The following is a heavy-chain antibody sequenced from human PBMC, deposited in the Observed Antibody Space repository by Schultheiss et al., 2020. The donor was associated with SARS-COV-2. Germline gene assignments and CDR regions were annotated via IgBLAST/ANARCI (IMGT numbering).Heavy chain of an antibody. D-gene: IGHD3-3*01. Sequence: GGSLRLSCAASGFTFDDYGMSWVRQAPGKGLEWVSGINWNGGSTGYADSVKGRFTISRDNAKNSLYLQMNSLRAEDTAVYFCARVGSGSRLFYIDSWGQGTLVTVSS. V-gene: IGHV3-20*04. J-gene: IGHJ4*02. CDR1: GFTFDDYG. CDR3: ARVGSGSRLFYIDS. CDR2: INWNGGST.